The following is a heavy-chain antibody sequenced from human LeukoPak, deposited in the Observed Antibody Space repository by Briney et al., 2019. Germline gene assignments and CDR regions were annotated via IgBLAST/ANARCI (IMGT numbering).Heavy chain of an antibody. CDR3: ARLVAYYYYYGMDV. V-gene: IGHV1-8*01. Sequence: ASVTVSCTASGYTFTSYDINWVRQATGQGLEWMGWMNPNSGNTGYAQKFQGRVTMTRNTSISTAYMELSSLRSKDTAVYYCARLVAYYYYYGMDVWGQGTTVTVSS. J-gene: IGHJ6*02. D-gene: IGHD2-15*01. CDR2: MNPNSGNT. CDR1: GYTFTSYD.